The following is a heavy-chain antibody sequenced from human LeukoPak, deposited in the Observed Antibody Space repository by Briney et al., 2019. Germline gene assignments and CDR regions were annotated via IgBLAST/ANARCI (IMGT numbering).Heavy chain of an antibody. V-gene: IGHV3-23*01. CDR1: GFTFSSYA. CDR3: AKDLRSGWELMPVY. CDR2: ISGSGTTT. Sequence: GGSLRLSCAASGFTFSSYAMSWVRQTPGKGLEWVSAISGSGTTTYYADSVKGRFTISRDNSKNTLYLQMNSLRAEDTAVYYCAKDLRSGWELMPVYWGQGALVTVSS. J-gene: IGHJ4*02. D-gene: IGHD1-26*01.